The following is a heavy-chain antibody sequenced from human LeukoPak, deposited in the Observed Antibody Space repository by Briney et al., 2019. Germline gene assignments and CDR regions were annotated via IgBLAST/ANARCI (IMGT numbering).Heavy chain of an antibody. V-gene: IGHV1-69*04. CDR1: GGTFSSYA. CDR3: ARETGGNSLQH. J-gene: IGHJ1*01. CDR2: IIPILGIA. D-gene: IGHD4-23*01. Sequence: ASVKVSCKASGGTFSSYAISWVRQAPGQGLEWMGRIIPILGIANYAQKFQGRVTITADKSTSTAYMELSSLRSEDTAVYYCARETGGNSLQHWGQGTLVTVSS.